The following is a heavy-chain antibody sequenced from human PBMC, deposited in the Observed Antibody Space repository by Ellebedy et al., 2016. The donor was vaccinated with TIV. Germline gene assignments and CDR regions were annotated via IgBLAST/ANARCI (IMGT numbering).Heavy chain of an antibody. Sequence: GSLRLSCAVSGGSISSYYWSWIRQPPGKGLEWIGYIYYSGSTNYNPSLKSRVTISVDTSKNQFSLKLSSVAAADTAVYYCARDRTATSFDYWGQGTLVTVSS. CDR2: IYYSGST. D-gene: IGHD1-1*01. CDR3: ARDRTATSFDY. V-gene: IGHV4-59*12. J-gene: IGHJ4*02. CDR1: GGSISSYY.